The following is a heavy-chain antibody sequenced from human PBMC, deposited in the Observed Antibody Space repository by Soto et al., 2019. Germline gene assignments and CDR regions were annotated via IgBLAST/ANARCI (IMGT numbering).Heavy chain of an antibody. CDR2: LNPDTGNT. V-gene: IGHV1-3*01. Sequence: VQLVQSGAELKKPGASVNISCTASGFTFSDNLINWVRQVPGQGLECMGWLNPDTGNTRYSETFQGRVTFSRHPSASIAYLELSGLENEDTALYFCARDIQSVGTLANDAFDVWGQWTMITVYS. CDR3: ARDIQSVGTLANDAFDV. CDR1: GFTFSDNL. D-gene: IGHD5-18*01. J-gene: IGHJ3*01.